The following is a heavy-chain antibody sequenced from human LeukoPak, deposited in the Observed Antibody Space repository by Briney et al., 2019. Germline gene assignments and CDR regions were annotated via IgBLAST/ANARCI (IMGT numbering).Heavy chain of an antibody. CDR2: ISGSGGST. D-gene: IGHD3-22*01. CDR1: GFTFSSYA. J-gene: IGHJ4*02. CDR3: AKDPDYDSSGYYVY. V-gene: IGHV3-23*01. Sequence: GGSLRLSCAASGFTFSSYAMSWVRQAPGKGLEGVSAISGSGGSTYYADSVKGRFTISRDNSKNTLYLQMNSLRAEDTAVYYCAKDPDYDSSGYYVYWGQGTLVTVSS.